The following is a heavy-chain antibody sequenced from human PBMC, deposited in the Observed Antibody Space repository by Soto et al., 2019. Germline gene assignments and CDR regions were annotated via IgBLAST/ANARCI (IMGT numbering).Heavy chain of an antibody. V-gene: IGHV3-23*01. J-gene: IGHJ4*02. CDR2: ISGSGGST. CDR3: SKDTVISYYFDY. Sequence: GGSLRLSCAASGFTFSSYAMSWVRQAPGKGLEWVSAISGSGGSTYYADSVKGRFTISRDNSKNTLYLQMNSLRAEDTAVYYCSKDTVISYYFDYWCQAPLVTVST. D-gene: IGHD4-17*01. CDR1: GFTFSSYA.